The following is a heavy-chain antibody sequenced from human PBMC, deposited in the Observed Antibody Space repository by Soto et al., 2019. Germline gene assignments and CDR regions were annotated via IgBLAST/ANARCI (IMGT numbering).Heavy chain of an antibody. CDR2: ISAYNGNT. CDR3: ERYGYCSGGSCDHSCVDP. D-gene: IGHD2-15*01. J-gene: IGHJ5*02. CDR1: GYTFTSYG. Sequence: GASVKVSCKASGYTFTSYGISWVRQAPGQGLEWMGWISAYNGNTNNAQKLQGRVTMTTDTSTSTAYMELRSLRSDDTAVYYFERYGYCSGGSCDHSCVDPWGQGSLVTVAS. V-gene: IGHV1-18*01.